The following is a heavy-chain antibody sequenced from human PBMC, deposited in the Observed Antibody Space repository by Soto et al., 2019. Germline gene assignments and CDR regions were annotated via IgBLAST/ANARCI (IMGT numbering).Heavy chain of an antibody. D-gene: IGHD2-15*01. Sequence: SVEVSCKASGGTFDNYSVSWVRQAPGQGLEWMGGIIPMFETVNYAQRFQGRLTIAADESTSTAYMELTSLTSADTAIYFCARGLRTGNYGMDVWGQGTTVTVSS. J-gene: IGHJ6*02. CDR2: IIPMFETV. CDR1: GGTFDNYS. CDR3: ARGLRTGNYGMDV. V-gene: IGHV1-69*13.